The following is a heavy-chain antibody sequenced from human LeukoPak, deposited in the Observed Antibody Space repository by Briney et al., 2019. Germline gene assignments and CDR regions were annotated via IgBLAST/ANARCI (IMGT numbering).Heavy chain of an antibody. D-gene: IGHD3-16*01. J-gene: IGHJ6*03. V-gene: IGHV3-30*03. Sequence: PGGSLRLSCAASGFTFSTYSMNWVRQAPGKGLEWVAVISYDGSNKYYADSVKGRFTISRDNAKNSLYLQMNSLRAEDTAVYYCARESARGLRWGGYYMDVWGKGTTVTVSS. CDR2: ISYDGSNK. CDR3: ARESARGLRWGGYYMDV. CDR1: GFTFSTYS.